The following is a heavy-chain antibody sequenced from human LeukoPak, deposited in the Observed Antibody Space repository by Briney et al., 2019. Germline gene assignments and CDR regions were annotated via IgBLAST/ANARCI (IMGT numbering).Heavy chain of an antibody. CDR3: ARGPVDAADPIHDFDY. J-gene: IGHJ4*02. V-gene: IGHV1-2*02. D-gene: IGHD6-13*01. CDR2: INPNSGGT. CDR1: GHTFTGYY. Sequence: GASVKVSCKASGHTFTGYYMHWVRQAPGQGLEWMGWINPNSGGTNYAQKFQDRVTMTRDTSISTAYMELSRLRSDDTAVYYCARGPVDAADPIHDFDYWGQGTLVSVSS.